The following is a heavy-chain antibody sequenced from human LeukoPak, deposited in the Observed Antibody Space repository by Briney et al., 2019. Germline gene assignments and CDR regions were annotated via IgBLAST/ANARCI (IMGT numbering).Heavy chain of an antibody. D-gene: IGHD3-16*01. Sequence: ASVKVSCKASGYTLTSYGISWVRQAPGQGLEWMGGIIPIFGTANYAQKFQGRVTLTADESTSTAYMELSSLRAEDTAVYYCARLGEKADFDYWGQGTLVTVSS. CDR3: ARLGEKADFDY. CDR1: GYTLTSYG. CDR2: IIPIFGTA. V-gene: IGHV1-69*13. J-gene: IGHJ4*02.